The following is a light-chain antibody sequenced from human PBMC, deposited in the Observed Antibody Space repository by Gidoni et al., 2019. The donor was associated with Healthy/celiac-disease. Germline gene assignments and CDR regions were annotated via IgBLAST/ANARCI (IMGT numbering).Light chain of an antibody. CDR2: GAS. CDR3: QQYNYWPPWT. Sequence: EIEMTQSPATRSVSPGERTTLSCRASQSVSSNLAWYQQKPGQAPRLLIYGASTRATGIPARFSGSGSGTEFTLTISSLQSEDFAVYYCQQYNYWPPWTFGQGTKVEIK. CDR1: QSVSSN. J-gene: IGKJ1*01. V-gene: IGKV3-15*01.